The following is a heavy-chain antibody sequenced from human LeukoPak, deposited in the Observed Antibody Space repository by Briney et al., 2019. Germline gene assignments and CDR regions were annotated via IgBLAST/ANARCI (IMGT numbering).Heavy chain of an antibody. CDR3: AKAVAGTVWIDY. V-gene: IGHV3-23*01. CDR2: ISGSGGST. J-gene: IGHJ4*02. Sequence: PGGSLRLSCAASGFTFSSYAMSWVRQAPGKGLEWVSAISGSGGSTYYAGSVKGRFTISRDNSKNTLYLQMNSLRAEDTAVYYCAKAVAGTVWIDYWGQGTLVTVSS. D-gene: IGHD6-19*01. CDR1: GFTFSSYA.